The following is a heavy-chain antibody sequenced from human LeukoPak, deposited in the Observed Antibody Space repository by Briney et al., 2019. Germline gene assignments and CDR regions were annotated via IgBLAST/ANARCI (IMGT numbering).Heavy chain of an antibody. J-gene: IGHJ4*02. V-gene: IGHV3-20*04. CDR2: INWNGGST. CDR1: GFIFDDYG. D-gene: IGHD6-6*01. Sequence: GGSLRLSCAASGFIFDDYGMSWVRQAPGKGLEWVSGINWNGGSTGYADSVKGRFTISRDNAKNSLYLQMNSLRAEDTALYYCARGDPYSSSSGFSYWGQGTLVTVSS. CDR3: ARGDPYSSSSGFSY.